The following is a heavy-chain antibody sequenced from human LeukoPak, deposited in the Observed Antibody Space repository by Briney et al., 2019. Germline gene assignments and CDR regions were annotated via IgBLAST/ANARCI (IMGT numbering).Heavy chain of an antibody. V-gene: IGHV3-7*01. CDR1: GFDFSGFS. CDR2: MDEYGSDI. D-gene: IGHD3-22*01. CDR3: AREVYYDSSGQPDY. Sequence: GGSLRLSCVVSGFDFSGFSMSWVRQAPGKGLEWVAIMDEYGSDIFYVESVKGRFIISRANARNSLYLQMNSLRAEDTAVYYCAREVYYDSSGQPDYWGQGTLVTVSS. J-gene: IGHJ4*02.